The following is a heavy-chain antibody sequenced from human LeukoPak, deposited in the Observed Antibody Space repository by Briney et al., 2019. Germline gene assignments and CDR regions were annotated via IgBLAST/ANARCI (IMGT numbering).Heavy chain of an antibody. J-gene: IGHJ3*02. V-gene: IGHV3-11*01. CDR3: ARADYDSSGFDAFDI. CDR1: GFTFSDYY. D-gene: IGHD3-22*01. CDR2: ISSSGSTI. Sequence: GGSLRLSCAASGFTFSDYYMSWIRQAPGKGLECVSYISSSGSTIYYADSVKGRFTISRDNAKNSLYLQMNSLRAEDTAVYYCARADYDSSGFDAFDIWGQGTMVTVSS.